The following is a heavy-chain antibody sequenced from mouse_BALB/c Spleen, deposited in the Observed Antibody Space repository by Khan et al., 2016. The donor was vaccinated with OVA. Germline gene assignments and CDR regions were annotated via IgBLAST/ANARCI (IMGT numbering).Heavy chain of an antibody. CDR2: INPSNGGT. Sequence: VQLQESGAELVKPGASVRLSCKASGYTFTSYYLYWVKQRPGQGLKWIGDINPSNGGTNFNEKFKSKATLTVDKSSSTAYMRLSSLTSEDSAVYYCTRSGYGTFAYWGQGILVTVSA. V-gene: IGHV1S81*02. CDR1: GYTFTSYY. J-gene: IGHJ3*01. D-gene: IGHD2-1*01. CDR3: TRSGYGTFAY.